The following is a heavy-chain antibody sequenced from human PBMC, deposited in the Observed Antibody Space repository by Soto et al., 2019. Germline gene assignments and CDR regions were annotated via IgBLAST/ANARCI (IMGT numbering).Heavy chain of an antibody. CDR2: INHSGST. CDR1: GGSFSGYY. V-gene: IGHV4-34*01. Sequence: SETLSLTCAVYGGSFSGYYWSWIRQPPGKGLEWIGEINHSGSTNYNPSLKSRVTISVDTSKNQFSLKLSSVTAADTAVYYCARRGYQLLFNWFAPWGQGTLVTVSS. CDR3: ARRGYQLLFNWFAP. D-gene: IGHD2-2*01. J-gene: IGHJ5*02.